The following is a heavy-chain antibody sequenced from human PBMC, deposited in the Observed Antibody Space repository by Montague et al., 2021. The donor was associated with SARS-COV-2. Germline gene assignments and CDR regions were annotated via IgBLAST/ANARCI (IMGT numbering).Heavy chain of an antibody. CDR3: ARHDDILTTYYYYYGMDV. CDR2: IYYSGST. CDR1: GGSISSSSYY. Sequence: SETLSLTCTVSGGSISSSSYYWGWIRQPQGKGREWIGSIYYSGSTYYNPALKSRVTISVATSKNQFSLKLSSVTAADTAVYYCARHDDILTTYYYYYGMDVWGQGTTVTVSS. D-gene: IGHD3-9*01. J-gene: IGHJ6*02. V-gene: IGHV4-39*01.